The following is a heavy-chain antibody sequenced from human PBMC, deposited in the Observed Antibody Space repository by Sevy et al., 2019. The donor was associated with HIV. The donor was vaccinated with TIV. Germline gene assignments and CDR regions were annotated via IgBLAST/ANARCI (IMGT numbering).Heavy chain of an antibody. CDR2: ISAYNGNT. CDR3: ARATYYYDSSAGEGGPLDDY. J-gene: IGHJ4*02. Sequence: ASVKVSCKASGYTFTSYGISWVRQAPGQGLEWMGWISAYNGNTNYSQKLQGRVTMTTDTSRSTAYMELRSLRSDDTAVYYCARATYYYDSSAGEGGPLDDYWGQGTLVTVSS. CDR1: GYTFTSYG. V-gene: IGHV1-18*01. D-gene: IGHD3-22*01.